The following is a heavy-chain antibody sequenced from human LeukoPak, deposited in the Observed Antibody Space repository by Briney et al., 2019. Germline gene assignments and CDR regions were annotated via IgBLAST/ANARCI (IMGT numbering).Heavy chain of an antibody. J-gene: IGHJ4*02. CDR2: IYYSGST. CDR1: GASISSYY. V-gene: IGHV4-59*01. CDR3: ARGELRFLEWPPTFDY. D-gene: IGHD3-3*01. Sequence: PSETLSLTCTVSGASISSYYWSWIRQPPGKGLEWIGYIYYSGSTNYNPSLKSRVTISVDTSKNQFSLKLSSVTAADTAVYYCARGELRFLEWPPTFDYWGQGTLVTVSS.